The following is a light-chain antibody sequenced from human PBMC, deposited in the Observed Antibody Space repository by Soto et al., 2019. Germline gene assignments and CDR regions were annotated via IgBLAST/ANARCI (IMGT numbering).Light chain of an antibody. CDR1: SSNIGSNT. CDR2: NNN. CDR3: AAWDDSLNAVF. V-gene: IGLV1-44*01. Sequence: QSVLTQSPSASGTPGQRVTISCSGGSSNIGSNTVNWYQHLRGTAPKRLIYNNNQRPSGVPDRFSGSKSGISAALAISGLQSEAEATYYCAAWDDSLNAVFFGGGTKLTVL. J-gene: IGLJ2*01.